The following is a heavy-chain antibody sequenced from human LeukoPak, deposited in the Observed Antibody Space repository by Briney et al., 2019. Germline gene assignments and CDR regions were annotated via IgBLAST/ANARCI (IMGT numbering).Heavy chain of an antibody. D-gene: IGHD5-18*01. CDR2: IYYSGST. CDR3: ARGGYSYGSVDY. Sequence: SETLSLTCTVSGGSISNYYWSWIRQPPGKGLEWIGSIYYSGSTYYNPSLKSRVTISVDTSKNQFSLKLSSVTAADTAVYYCARGGYSYGSVDYWGQGTLVTVSS. J-gene: IGHJ4*02. CDR1: GGSISNYY. V-gene: IGHV4-39*01.